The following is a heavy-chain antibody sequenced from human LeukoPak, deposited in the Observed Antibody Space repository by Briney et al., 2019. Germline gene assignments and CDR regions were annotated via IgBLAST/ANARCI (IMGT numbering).Heavy chain of an antibody. D-gene: IGHD2-2*02. CDR1: GFTFSSYA. CDR3: AKDLEQIVVVPAAIGGAFDI. J-gene: IGHJ3*02. Sequence: PGGSLRLSCAASGFTFSSYAMSWVRQAPGKGLEWVSAISGSGGSTYYADSVKGRFTISRDNSKNTLYLQMNSLRAEDAAVYYCAKDLEQIVVVPAAIGGAFDIWGQGTMVTVSS. CDR2: ISGSGGST. V-gene: IGHV3-23*01.